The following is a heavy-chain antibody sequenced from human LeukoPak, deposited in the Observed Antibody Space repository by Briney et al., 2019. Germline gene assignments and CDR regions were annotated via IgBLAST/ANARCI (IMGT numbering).Heavy chain of an antibody. CDR2: ISGSGGST. CDR3: AMDPYGDYVGMGYFQH. CDR1: GFTFSSYA. D-gene: IGHD4-17*01. V-gene: IGHV3-23*01. J-gene: IGHJ1*01. Sequence: GGSLRLSCAASGFTFSSYAMSWVRQAPGKGLEWVSAISGSGGSTYYADSVKGRFTTSRDNSKNTLYLQMNSLRAEDTAVYYCAMDPYGDYVGMGYFQHWGQGTLVTVSS.